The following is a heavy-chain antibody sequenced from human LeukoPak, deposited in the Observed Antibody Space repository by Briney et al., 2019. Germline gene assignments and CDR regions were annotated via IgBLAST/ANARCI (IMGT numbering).Heavy chain of an antibody. Sequence: ASVKVSCKASGYTFTGYYMHWVRQAPGQGLEWMGWINPNSGGTNYAQKFQGRVTMTRDTSISTAYMELSRLRSDDTAVYYCARDLLRVLIAARPGVLRFWGQGTLVTVSP. CDR2: INPNSGGT. J-gene: IGHJ4*02. D-gene: IGHD6-6*01. CDR3: ARDLLRVLIAARPGVLRF. CDR1: GYTFTGYY. V-gene: IGHV1-2*02.